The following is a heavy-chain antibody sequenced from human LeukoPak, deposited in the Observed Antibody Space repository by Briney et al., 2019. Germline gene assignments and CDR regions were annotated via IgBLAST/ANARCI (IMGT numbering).Heavy chain of an antibody. J-gene: IGHJ4*02. V-gene: IGHV5-51*01. CDR3: ARVVSPVASGDFDY. CDR2: IHPGDSDT. Sequence: GESLKISCKGSENTFNSYWIGWVRQMPGKGLEWMGIIHPGDSDTTYSPSFQGQVTISADRSINTAYLQWSSLKASDTAIYYCARVVSPVASGDFDYWGQGTLVTVSS. D-gene: IGHD2-2*01. CDR1: ENTFNSYW.